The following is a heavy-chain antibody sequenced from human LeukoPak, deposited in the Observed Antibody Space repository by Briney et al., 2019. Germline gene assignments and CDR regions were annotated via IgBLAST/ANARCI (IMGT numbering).Heavy chain of an antibody. J-gene: IGHJ3*02. Sequence: SETLSLTCTVSGGSFSSYYWSWIRQPPGKGLEWIGHIYNSGKTFYNPSLKSRVTISVDTSKNRFSLNLSAVIAADTAVYYCAGGGRGVIDAFDIWGQGTMVTASS. CDR3: AGGGRGVIDAFDI. CDR1: GGSFSSYY. V-gene: IGHV4-59*12. D-gene: IGHD3-3*01. CDR2: IYNSGKT.